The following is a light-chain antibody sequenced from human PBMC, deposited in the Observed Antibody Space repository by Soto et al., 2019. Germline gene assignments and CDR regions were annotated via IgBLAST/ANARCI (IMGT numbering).Light chain of an antibody. CDR2: DVS. J-gene: IGLJ1*01. CDR3: SSYSTGSLYV. V-gene: IGLV2-14*01. Sequence: QSALTQPASVSGSPGQSITISCTGTSSDVGGYNYVAWYQQHPGKAPKVMIYDVSHRPSGVSNRFSGSKSGNTASLTISGLQAEDEADYYCSSYSTGSLYVFGTGTKLTVL. CDR1: SSDVGGYNY.